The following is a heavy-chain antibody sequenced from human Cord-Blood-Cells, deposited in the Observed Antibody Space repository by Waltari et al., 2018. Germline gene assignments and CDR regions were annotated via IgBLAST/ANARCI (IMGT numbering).Heavy chain of an antibody. Sequence: QLQLQESGPGLVKPSETLSLTCTVSGGSISSSSYYWGWIRQPPGKGLEWIGSIYYSGGTYYNPSLKSRVTISVDTSKNQFSLKLSSVTAADTAVYYCARRQKSIAADYFDYWGQGTLVTVSS. CDR2: IYYSGGT. D-gene: IGHD6-6*01. V-gene: IGHV4-39*01. J-gene: IGHJ4*02. CDR1: GGSISSSSYY. CDR3: ARRQKSIAADYFDY.